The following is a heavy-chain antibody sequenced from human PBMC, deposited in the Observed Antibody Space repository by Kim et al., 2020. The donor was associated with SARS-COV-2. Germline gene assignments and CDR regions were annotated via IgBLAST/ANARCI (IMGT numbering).Heavy chain of an antibody. CDR3: ARGKNYYGSGGYWFDP. V-gene: IGHV4-30-2*04. J-gene: IGHJ5*02. D-gene: IGHD3-10*01. Sequence: PSFKSRVTISVDTSKNNFSLKLKTVTAADTAVYYCARGKNYYGSGGYWFDPWGQGVLVVVSS.